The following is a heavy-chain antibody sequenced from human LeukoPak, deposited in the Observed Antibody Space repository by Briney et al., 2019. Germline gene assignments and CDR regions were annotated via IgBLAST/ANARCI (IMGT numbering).Heavy chain of an antibody. CDR3: ARKPVGSSWYDI. D-gene: IGHD6-13*01. V-gene: IGHV4-4*07. CDR2: IYTSGST. Sequence: SSETLSLXCTVSGGSISSYYWSWIRRPAGKGLEWIGRIYTSGSTNYNPSLKSRVTMSVDTSKNQFSLKLSSVTAADTAVYYCARKPVGSSWYDIWGQGTMVTVSS. J-gene: IGHJ3*02. CDR1: GGSISSYY.